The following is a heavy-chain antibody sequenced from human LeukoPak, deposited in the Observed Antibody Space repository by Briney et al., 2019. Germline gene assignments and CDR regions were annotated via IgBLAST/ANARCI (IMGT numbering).Heavy chain of an antibody. Sequence: SGTLSLTCAVSGGSISSSNWWSWVRQPPGKGLEWIGEIYHSGSTNYNPSLKSRVTISVDKSKNQFSLKLSSVTAADTAVYYCARGITMIVDLDAFDIWGQGTMVTVSS. CDR3: ARGITMIVDLDAFDI. V-gene: IGHV4-4*02. D-gene: IGHD3-22*01. CDR2: IYHSGST. CDR1: GGSISSSNW. J-gene: IGHJ3*02.